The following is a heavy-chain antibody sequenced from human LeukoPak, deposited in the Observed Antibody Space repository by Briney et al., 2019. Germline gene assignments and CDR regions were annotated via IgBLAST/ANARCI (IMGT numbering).Heavy chain of an antibody. CDR1: GYTFTSYG. CDR2: ISAYNGNT. V-gene: IGHV1-18*01. Sequence: GASVKVSCKASGYTFTSYGISWVRQAPGQGLEWMGWISAYNGNTNYAQKLQGRVTMTTDTSTSTAYMELRNLRADDTAVYYRARDSPRTVTSYYYGMDVWGQGTTVTVSS. D-gene: IGHD4-17*01. J-gene: IGHJ6*02. CDR3: ARDSPRTVTSYYYGMDV.